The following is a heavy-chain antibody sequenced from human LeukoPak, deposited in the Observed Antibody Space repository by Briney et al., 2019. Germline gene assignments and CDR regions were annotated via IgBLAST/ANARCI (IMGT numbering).Heavy chain of an antibody. V-gene: IGHV4-31*03. CDR2: ISYSGST. D-gene: IGHD5-12*01. CDR1: GGSFSNGGYF. J-gene: IGHJ4*02. Sequence: PSETLSLTCTVSGGSFSNGGYFWSCIRQHPGKGLEWIGSISYSGSTYYNPSLKSRVTISVDTSKNHFSLKLSSVTAADTAVYYCAREISGYDYVNSYFDYWGQGTLVIVSS. CDR3: AREISGYDYVNSYFDY.